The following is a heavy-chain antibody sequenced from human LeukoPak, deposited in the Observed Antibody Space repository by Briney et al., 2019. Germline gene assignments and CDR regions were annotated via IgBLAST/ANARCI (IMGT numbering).Heavy chain of an antibody. Sequence: AASVKVSCKASGYTFTGYYMRWVRQAPGQGLEWMGWINPNSGGTNYAQKFQGRVTMTRDTSISTAYMELSRLRSDDTAVYYCARLAAAASDYYYYYMDVWGKGTTVTVSS. CDR3: ARLAAAASDYYYYYMDV. CDR1: GYTFTGYY. D-gene: IGHD6-25*01. V-gene: IGHV1-2*02. J-gene: IGHJ6*03. CDR2: INPNSGGT.